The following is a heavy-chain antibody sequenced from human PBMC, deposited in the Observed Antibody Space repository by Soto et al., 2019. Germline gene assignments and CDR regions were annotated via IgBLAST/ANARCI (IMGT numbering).Heavy chain of an antibody. CDR2: ILPIFGTA. Sequence: QVQLVQSGSEVKKPGSSVNVSCKASGGTFSSYAISWVRPAPGQGLEWMGGILPIFGTANYAQKFQGRVTITADETTSTAYMELSSLRSEDTAVYYCARDALSGGWNSHRDYYDYGMDVWCQGTTVTVSS. D-gene: IGHD1-7*01. J-gene: IGHJ6*02. CDR1: GGTFSSYA. CDR3: ARDALSGGWNSHRDYYDYGMDV. V-gene: IGHV1-69*12.